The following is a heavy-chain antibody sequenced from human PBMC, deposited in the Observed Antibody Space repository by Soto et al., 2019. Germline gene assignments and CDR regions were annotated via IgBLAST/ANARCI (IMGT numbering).Heavy chain of an antibody. J-gene: IGHJ4*02. D-gene: IGHD3-22*01. Sequence: PGGSLRLSCAASGFTFSSYAMSWVRQAPGKGLEWVSAISGSGGSTYYADSVKGRFTISRDNSKNTLYLQMNSLRAEDTAVYYCAKVDKLVVMAYYFDYWGQGTLVTAPQ. CDR2: ISGSGGST. CDR1: GFTFSSYA. V-gene: IGHV3-23*01. CDR3: AKVDKLVVMAYYFDY.